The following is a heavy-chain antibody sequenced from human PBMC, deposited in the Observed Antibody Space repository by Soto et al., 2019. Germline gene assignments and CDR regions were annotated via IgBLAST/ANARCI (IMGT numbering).Heavy chain of an antibody. CDR1: GGTLSSYD. V-gene: IGHV1-18*01. CDR2: ISTYNGNT. D-gene: IGHD3-10*01. J-gene: IGHJ4*02. Sequence: ASVKVSCKASGGTLSSYDISWVRQAPGQGLEWMGWISTYNGNTNYAQKLQGRVTMTTDTSTSTAYMELRSLRSDDTAVYYCARAPGEVLLWFGELLSPLFDYWGQGTLVTVSS. CDR3: ARAPGEVLLWFGELLSPLFDY.